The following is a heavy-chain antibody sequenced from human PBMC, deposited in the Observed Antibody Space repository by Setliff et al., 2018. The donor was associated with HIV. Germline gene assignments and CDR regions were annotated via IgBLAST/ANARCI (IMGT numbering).Heavy chain of an antibody. CDR2: TSHSGRYI. J-gene: IGHJ6*02. CDR1: EFTLSQYS. D-gene: IGHD1-7*01. CDR3: ARVDVELNGVFCQMGV. Sequence: GGSLRLSCAAAEFTLSQYSVTWVRQAPGKGLEWVSSTSHSGRYIHHADSVKGRFTISRDNAKNLVYLEMNSLRAEDTAVYYCARVDVELNGVFCQMGVWGPGTTVTAP. V-gene: IGHV3-21*01.